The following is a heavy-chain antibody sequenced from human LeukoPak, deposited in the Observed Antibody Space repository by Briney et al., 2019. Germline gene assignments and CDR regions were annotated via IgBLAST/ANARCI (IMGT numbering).Heavy chain of an antibody. CDR3: ARQDYYDPFDY. CDR2: IYHSGST. J-gene: IGHJ4*02. V-gene: IGHV4-38-2*01. D-gene: IGHD3-22*01. CDR1: GYSISSGYY. Sequence: PSETLSLTCAVSGYSISSGYYWGWIRQPPGKGLEWIGSIYHSGSTYYNPSLKSRVTISVDTSKNQFSLKLSSVTAADTAVYYCARQDYYDPFDYWGQGTLVTVSS.